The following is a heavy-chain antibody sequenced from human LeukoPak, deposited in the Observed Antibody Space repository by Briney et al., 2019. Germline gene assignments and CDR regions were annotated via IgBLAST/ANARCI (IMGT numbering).Heavy chain of an antibody. CDR2: IRSKAYGGTT. J-gene: IGHJ4*02. CDR3: TRDKGTYYYDSSGPGDRLYYFYY. Sequence: GGSLRLSCTASGFTFGDYAMSWVRQAPGKGLEWVGFIRSKAYGGTTEYAASVKGRFTISRDDSKSIAYLQMNSLKTEDTAVYYCTRDKGTYYYDSSGPGDRLYYFYYWGQGTLVTVSS. V-gene: IGHV3-49*04. D-gene: IGHD3-22*01. CDR1: GFTFGDYA.